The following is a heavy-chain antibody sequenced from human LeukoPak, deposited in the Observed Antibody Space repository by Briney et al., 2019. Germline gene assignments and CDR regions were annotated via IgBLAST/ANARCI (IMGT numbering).Heavy chain of an antibody. CDR1: GFIFSSYE. V-gene: IGHV3-48*01. J-gene: IGHJ3*02. Sequence: GGSLRLSCAASGFIFSSYEMSWVRQAPGKGLEWVSYISRSSSNIYYADSVKGRFTISRDNSKNTLYLQMNSLRAEDTAVYYCARDHHRRLYDSQARDTFDIWGQGTMVTVSS. CDR3: ARDHHRRLYDSQARDTFDI. CDR2: ISRSSSNI. D-gene: IGHD3-22*01.